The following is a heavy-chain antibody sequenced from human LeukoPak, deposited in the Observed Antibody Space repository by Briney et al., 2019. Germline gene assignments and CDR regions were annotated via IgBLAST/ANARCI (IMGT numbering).Heavy chain of an antibody. CDR3: ARHYGGNSLVSAFDI. V-gene: IGHV4-59*08. Sequence: PSETLSLTCTVSGGSISSYYWSWIRQPPGKGLEWIGYIYYSGSTNYNPSLKSRVTISVDTSKNQFSLKLSSVTAADTAVYYCARHYGGNSLVSAFDIWGQGTMVTVSS. CDR2: IYYSGST. CDR1: GGSISSYY. D-gene: IGHD4-23*01. J-gene: IGHJ3*02.